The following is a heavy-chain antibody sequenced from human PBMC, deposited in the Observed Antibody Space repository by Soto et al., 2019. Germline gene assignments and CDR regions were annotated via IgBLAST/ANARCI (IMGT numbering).Heavy chain of an antibody. CDR3: AGGNPYAYSFDY. Sequence: GASVKVSGKASGYTFTSYAMHWVRQAPGQRLEWMGWINAGNGNTKYSQKFQGRVTITRDTSASTAYMELSSLRSEDTAVYYCAGGNPYAYSFDYWGQGTLVTVSS. J-gene: IGHJ4*02. CDR1: GYTFTSYA. CDR2: INAGNGNT. D-gene: IGHD3-16*01. V-gene: IGHV1-3*01.